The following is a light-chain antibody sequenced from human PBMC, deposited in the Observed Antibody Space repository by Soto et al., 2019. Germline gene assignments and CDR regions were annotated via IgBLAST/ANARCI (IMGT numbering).Light chain of an antibody. Sequence: DIVLTQSPVTLSLSPGERATLSCRASQSVSSSSLAWYQQKPGQAPRLLIHGATTRATGIPARFSGSGSGTEFTLEISRVETDDVGIYYCMQSTQLPPTFGQGTRLEIK. CDR3: MQSTQLPPT. J-gene: IGKJ5*01. V-gene: IGKV3-20*01. CDR1: QSVSSSS. CDR2: GAT.